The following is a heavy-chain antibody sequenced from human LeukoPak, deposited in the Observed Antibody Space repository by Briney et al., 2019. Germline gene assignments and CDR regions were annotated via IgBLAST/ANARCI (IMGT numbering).Heavy chain of an antibody. Sequence: ASVKVSCKASGYTFTSYDINWVRQATGQGLEWMGWMNPNSGNTGYAQKFQGRVTMTRDTSISTAYMELSRLRSDDTAVYYCARDWGYSLDYWGQGTLVTVSS. CDR1: GYTFTSYD. D-gene: IGHD5-18*01. CDR3: ARDWGYSLDY. V-gene: IGHV1-8*01. CDR2: MNPNSGNT. J-gene: IGHJ4*02.